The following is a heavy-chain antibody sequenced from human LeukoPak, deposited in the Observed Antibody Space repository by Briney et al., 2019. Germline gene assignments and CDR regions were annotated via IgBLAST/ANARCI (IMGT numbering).Heavy chain of an antibody. CDR2: ISYDGSNK. Sequence: GGSLRLSCAASGFTFSSYAMHWVRQAPGKGLEWVAVISYDGSNKYYADSVKGRFTISRDNSKNTLYLQMNSLRAEDTAVYYCARGAKAIGNYWGPGTLVIVSS. J-gene: IGHJ4*02. CDR3: ARGAKAIGNY. V-gene: IGHV3-30*04. D-gene: IGHD2-2*01. CDR1: GFTFSSYA.